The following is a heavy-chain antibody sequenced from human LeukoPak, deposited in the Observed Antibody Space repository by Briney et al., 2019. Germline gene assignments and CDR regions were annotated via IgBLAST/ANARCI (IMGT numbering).Heavy chain of an antibody. CDR1: GGTFSSYA. CDR2: MNPNSGNT. Sequence: ASVKVSCKASGGTFSSYAISWVRQATGQGLEWMGWMNPNSGNTGYAQKFQGRVTITRNTSISTAYMELGSLRSEDTAVYYCARGRYCSSTSCQYSDAFDIWGQGTMVTVSS. D-gene: IGHD2-2*01. V-gene: IGHV1-8*03. J-gene: IGHJ3*02. CDR3: ARGRYCSSTSCQYSDAFDI.